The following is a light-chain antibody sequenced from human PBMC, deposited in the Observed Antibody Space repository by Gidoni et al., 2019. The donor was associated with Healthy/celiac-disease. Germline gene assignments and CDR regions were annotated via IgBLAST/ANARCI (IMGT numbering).Light chain of an antibody. CDR2: DAS. CDR3: QQRSNWPIT. V-gene: IGKV3-11*01. CDR1: QSVSSY. Sequence: PATLSLSPGERATLACRASQSVSSYLAWYQQKPGQAPRLLIYDASNRATGIPARFSGSGSGTDFTLTISSLEPEDFAVYYCQQRSNWPITFGQGTRLEIK. J-gene: IGKJ5*01.